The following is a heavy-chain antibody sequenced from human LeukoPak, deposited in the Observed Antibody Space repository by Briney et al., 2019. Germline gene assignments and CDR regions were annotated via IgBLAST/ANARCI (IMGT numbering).Heavy chain of an antibody. CDR2: IYYTGST. Sequence: SETLSLTCAVSGDSLSIYYWSGIPHPPQGGPECGGYIYYTGSTNHNPSLKSRVTIPLDSSTKQASSNLNSFTTADKAVYYCVSHYYDWGTAKGYFQHWGQGTLVTVSS. D-gene: IGHD3-16*01. CDR1: GDSLSIYY. CDR3: VSHYYDWGTAKGYFQH. J-gene: IGHJ1*01. V-gene: IGHV4-59*01.